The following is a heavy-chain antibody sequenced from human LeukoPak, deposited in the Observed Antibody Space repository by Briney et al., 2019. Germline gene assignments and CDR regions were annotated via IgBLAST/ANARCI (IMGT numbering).Heavy chain of an antibody. Sequence: SETLSLTCAVYGGSFSGYYWSWIRQPPGKGLEWIGEINHSGSTNYNPSLKSRVTISVDTSKNQFALKLISVTSADAAVYYCARMYCSSTSCSGPLDYWGQGTLVTVSS. CDR3: ARMYCSSTSCSGPLDY. J-gene: IGHJ4*02. D-gene: IGHD2-2*01. V-gene: IGHV4-34*01. CDR2: INHSGST. CDR1: GGSFSGYY.